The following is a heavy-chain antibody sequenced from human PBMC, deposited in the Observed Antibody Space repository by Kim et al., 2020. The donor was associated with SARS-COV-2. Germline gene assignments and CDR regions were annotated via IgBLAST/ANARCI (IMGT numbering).Heavy chain of an antibody. Sequence: GGSLRLSCAASEFTISSYEMNWVRQVPGKGLEWVAYIRGSGSMIYYVDSVKGRFTISRDDAKNALYLQMNSLRAEDTAVYYCAAELKHFYYYMAVVGKG. J-gene: IGHJ6*03. CDR2: IRGSGSMI. V-gene: IGHV3-48*03. CDR3: AAELKHFYYYMAV. D-gene: IGHD1-26*01. CDR1: EFTISSYE.